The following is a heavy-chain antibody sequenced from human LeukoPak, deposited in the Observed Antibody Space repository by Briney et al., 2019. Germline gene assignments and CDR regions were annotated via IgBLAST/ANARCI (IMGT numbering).Heavy chain of an antibody. CDR2: ISSSGSTI. CDR1: GFTFSSYE. V-gene: IGHV3-48*03. D-gene: IGHD6-19*01. CDR3: ASGSGWLINH. Sequence: GGSLRLSCAASGFTFSSYEMNWVRQAPGKGLEWVSYISSSGSTIYYADSVKGRFTISRDNAKKSLYLQMNSLRAEDTAVYYCASGSGWLINHWGRGTLVTVSS. J-gene: IGHJ5*02.